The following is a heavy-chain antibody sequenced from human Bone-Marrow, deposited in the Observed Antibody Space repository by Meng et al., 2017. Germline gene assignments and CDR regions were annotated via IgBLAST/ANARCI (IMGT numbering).Heavy chain of an antibody. Sequence: GSLRLSCTVSGDSISTYFWSWIRQSPGKGLEWTGNIFYTGSTNYNPSLKSRVTISLDTSKNQFSLKLTPVTAADTAVYYCARSLSWVDAFDVWGQGTMVTVSS. V-gene: IGHV4-59*01. D-gene: IGHD2-15*01. CDR1: GDSISTYF. CDR3: ARSLSWVDAFDV. J-gene: IGHJ3*01. CDR2: IFYTGST.